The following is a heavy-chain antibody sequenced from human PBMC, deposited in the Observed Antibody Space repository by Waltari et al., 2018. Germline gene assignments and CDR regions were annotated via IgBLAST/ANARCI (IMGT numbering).Heavy chain of an antibody. CDR3: ARGGKGPGAFDI. CDR1: GGSISSSSYY. J-gene: IGHJ3*02. CDR2: IYYSGRT. Sequence: QLQLQESGPGLVKPSETLSLTCTVSGGSISSSSYYWGWIRQPPGKGLEWIGSIYYSGRTYYNPSLKSRVTISVDTSKNQFSLKLSSVTAADTAVYYCARGGKGPGAFDIWGQGTMVTVSS. D-gene: IGHD3-16*01. V-gene: IGHV4-39*07.